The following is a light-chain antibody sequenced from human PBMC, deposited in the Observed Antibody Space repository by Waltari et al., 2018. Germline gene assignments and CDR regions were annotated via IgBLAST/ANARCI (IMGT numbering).Light chain of an antibody. CDR1: SSDVGNYKR. J-gene: IGLJ2*01. CDR2: AVS. Sequence: QSALTQPASVSGSPGQSITISCTGTSSDVGNYKRVSWYQQPPGQAPKLMIYAVSKRPSGVSDRFSGSQSGDMASLPISGLQPEDEAEYFCSSYAGSSKGVFGGGTKVTVL. V-gene: IGLV2-23*02. CDR3: SSYAGSSKGV.